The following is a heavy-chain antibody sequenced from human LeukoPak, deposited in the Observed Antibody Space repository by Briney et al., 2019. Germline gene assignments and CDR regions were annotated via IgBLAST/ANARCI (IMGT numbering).Heavy chain of an antibody. CDR1: GYTFTGYY. CDR2: INPNSGGT. D-gene: IGHD6-6*01. Sequence: ASVKVSCKASGYTFTGYYMHWVRQAPGQGLEWMGWINPNSGGTNYAQKFQGRVTTTRDTPISTASLELRSLKSDDTAVYYCARAGPTATRLSPGGSFDYWGQGTLVTVSS. V-gene: IGHV1-2*02. J-gene: IGHJ4*02. CDR3: ARAGPTATRLSPGGSFDY.